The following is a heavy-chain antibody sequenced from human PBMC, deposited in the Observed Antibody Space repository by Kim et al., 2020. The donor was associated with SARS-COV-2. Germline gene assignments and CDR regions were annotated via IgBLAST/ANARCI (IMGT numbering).Heavy chain of an antibody. V-gene: IGHV4-39*01. Sequence: SETLSLTCTVSGGSISSSSYYWGWIRQSPGKGLEWIGSIYYSGSTYYNPSLKSRVTISVDTSKNQFSLKLSSVTAADTAVYYCASQGHYYYCYYMDVWG. J-gene: IGHJ6*03. CDR1: GGSISSSSYY. CDR3: ASQGHYYYCYYMDV. CDR2: IYYSGST.